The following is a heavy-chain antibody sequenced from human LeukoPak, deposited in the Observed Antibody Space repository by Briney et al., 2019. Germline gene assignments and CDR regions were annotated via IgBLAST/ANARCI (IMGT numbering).Heavy chain of an antibody. CDR1: GFTFSSYS. CDR2: ISSSSSSYI. D-gene: IGHD4-11*01. V-gene: IGHV3-21*01. J-gene: IGHJ4*02. Sequence: PGGSLRLSCAASGFTFSSYSMNWVRQAPGKGLEWVSSISSSSSSYIYYADSVKGRFTISRDNAKNSLYLQMNSLRAEDTAVYYCARVQLYSNPVDYWGQGTLVTVSS. CDR3: ARVQLYSNPVDY.